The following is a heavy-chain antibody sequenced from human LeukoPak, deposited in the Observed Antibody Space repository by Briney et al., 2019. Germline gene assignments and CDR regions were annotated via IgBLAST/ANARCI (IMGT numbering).Heavy chain of an antibody. Sequence: GGSLRLSCAASGFTFSNYAMSWVRQAPGKGLEWVANIMKDGGDKQYVYSVKGRFTTSRDNAKNSVYLQMDGLRAEDTAVYYCVRDRDYYVFDLWGQGTLVTVSS. CDR2: IMKDGGDK. J-gene: IGHJ4*02. D-gene: IGHD3-10*02. V-gene: IGHV3-7*01. CDR3: VRDRDYYVFDL. CDR1: GFTFSNYA.